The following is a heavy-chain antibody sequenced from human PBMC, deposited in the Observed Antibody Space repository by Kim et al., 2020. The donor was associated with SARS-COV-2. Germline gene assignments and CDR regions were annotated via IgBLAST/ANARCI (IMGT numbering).Heavy chain of an antibody. CDR3: TTEDNTMIVVAQYYFDY. V-gene: IGHV3-15*01. D-gene: IGHD3-22*01. Sequence: VKGRFTISRDDSKNTLYLQMNSLKTEDTAVYYCTTEDNTMIVVAQYYFDYWGQGTLVTVSS. J-gene: IGHJ4*02.